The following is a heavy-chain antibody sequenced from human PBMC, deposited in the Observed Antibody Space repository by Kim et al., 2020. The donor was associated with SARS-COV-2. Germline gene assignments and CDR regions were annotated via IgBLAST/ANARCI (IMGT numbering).Heavy chain of an antibody. D-gene: IGHD6-13*01. Sequence: ASVKVSCKASGYTFTSYAMHWVRQAPGQRLEWMGWINAGNGNTKYSQKFQGRVTITRDTSASTAYMELSSLRSEDTAVYYCARDLGIAAAGTGFDYWGQGTLVTVSS. CDR3: ARDLGIAAAGTGFDY. V-gene: IGHV1-3*01. CDR2: INAGNGNT. CDR1: GYTFTSYA. J-gene: IGHJ4*02.